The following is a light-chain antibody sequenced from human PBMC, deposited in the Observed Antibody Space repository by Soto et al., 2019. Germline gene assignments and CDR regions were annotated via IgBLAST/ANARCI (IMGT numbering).Light chain of an antibody. CDR2: GAS. CDR3: QHYNNWLGT. CDR1: QSVISS. Sequence: EIVVTQSPALLSVSPGERVTLSCRASQSVISSIAWYQQKLGQAPRLLIYGASTRATRIPARFSGSGSGTEFFLTISSLQSEDFAMYYCQHYNNWLGTFGGGTKVEIK. J-gene: IGKJ4*01. V-gene: IGKV3-15*01.